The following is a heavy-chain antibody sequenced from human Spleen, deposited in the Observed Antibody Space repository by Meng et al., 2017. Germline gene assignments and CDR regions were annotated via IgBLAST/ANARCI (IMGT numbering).Heavy chain of an antibody. Sequence: LQQRVAGLLKPSEPLSLTCVVSCGSFSDYYWSWIRQPPGKGLEWIGEINHSGSTNYNPSLESRATISVDTSQNNLSLKLSSVTAADSAVYYCARGPTTMAHDFDYWGQGTLVTVSS. CDR2: INHSGST. D-gene: IGHD4-11*01. V-gene: IGHV4-34*01. J-gene: IGHJ4*02. CDR1: CGSFSDYY. CDR3: ARGPTTMAHDFDY.